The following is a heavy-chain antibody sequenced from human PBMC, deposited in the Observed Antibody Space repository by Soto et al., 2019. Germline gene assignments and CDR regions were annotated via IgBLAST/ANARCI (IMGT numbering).Heavy chain of an antibody. V-gene: IGHV4-34*01. D-gene: IGHD3-10*01. CDR3: ARALYYYGSGSYYPS. Sequence: SETLSLTCAVYGGSFSGYYWSWIRQPPGKGLEWIGEINHSGSTNYNPSLKRRVTISVDTSKNQFSLKLSSVTAADTAVYYCARALYYYGSGSYYPSWGQGTLVTVSS. CDR2: INHSGST. CDR1: GGSFSGYY. J-gene: IGHJ5*02.